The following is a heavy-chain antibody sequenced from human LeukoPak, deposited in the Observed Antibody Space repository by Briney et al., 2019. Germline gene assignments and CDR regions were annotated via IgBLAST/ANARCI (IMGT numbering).Heavy chain of an antibody. CDR2: IYYSGST. D-gene: IGHD3-10*01. CDR3: AEGVTLYYFDY. Sequence: SETLSLTCTVSGGSISSYYWGWIRQPPGKGLEWIGSIYYSGSTYYNPSLKSRVTISVDTSKKQFSLKLSSVTAADTAVYYCAEGVTLYYFDYWGQGTLVTVSS. V-gene: IGHV4-39*07. CDR1: GGSISSYY. J-gene: IGHJ4*02.